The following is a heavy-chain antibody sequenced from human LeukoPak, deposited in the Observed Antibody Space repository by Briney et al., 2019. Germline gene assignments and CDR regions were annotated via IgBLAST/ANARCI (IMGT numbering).Heavy chain of an antibody. CDR2: ISGSGGTT. Sequence: GGSLRLSCAASGFTFSSYSMNWVRQAPGKGLEWVSAISGSGGTTYYADSVKGRFTISRDNSKKTLYLQMNSLRAEDTALYYCAKEQRGYSGYMVGSCFDPWGQGTLVTVSS. D-gene: IGHD5-12*01. CDR3: AKEQRGYSGYMVGSCFDP. J-gene: IGHJ5*02. CDR1: GFTFSSYS. V-gene: IGHV3-23*01.